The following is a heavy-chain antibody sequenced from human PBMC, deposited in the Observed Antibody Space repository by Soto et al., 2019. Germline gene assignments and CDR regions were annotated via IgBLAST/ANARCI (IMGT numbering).Heavy chain of an antibody. V-gene: IGHV3-33*01. Sequence: GGSLRLSCAASGFTFSSYSMHWVRQAPGKGLEWVAVMWYDGSNKYYADSVKGRFTISRDNSKNTLYLQMNSLRAEDTAVYYCARDSVLLWFGELIGARGMDVWGQGTTVTVSS. CDR2: MWYDGSNK. D-gene: IGHD3-10*01. CDR3: ARDSVLLWFGELIGARGMDV. J-gene: IGHJ6*02. CDR1: GFTFSSYS.